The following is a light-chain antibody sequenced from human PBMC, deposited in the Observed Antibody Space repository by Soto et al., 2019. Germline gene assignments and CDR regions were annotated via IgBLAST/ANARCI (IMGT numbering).Light chain of an antibody. V-gene: IGKV3-11*01. CDR2: DAS. CDR3: QQSTNLPLT. CDR1: QSVTTF. Sequence: EIVLTQSPVTLSLSPGERATLSCRASQSVTTFLAWYQQKPGQAPRLLIYDASKRATGIPARFSGSGSGTDFTLTISSLEPEDFAVYYCQQSTNLPLTFGVGTKVEIK. J-gene: IGKJ4*02.